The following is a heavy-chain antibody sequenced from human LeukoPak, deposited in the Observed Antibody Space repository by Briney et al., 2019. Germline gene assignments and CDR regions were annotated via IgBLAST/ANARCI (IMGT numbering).Heavy chain of an antibody. CDR1: GGSISSYY. Sequence: SETLSLTCTVSGGSISSYYWSWIRQPPGKGLEWIGYIYYSGSTNYNPSLKSRVTISVDTSKNQFSLKLSSVTAADTAVYYCARGDYDYVWGSYRHYYYYMDVWGKGTTVTVSS. CDR2: IYYSGST. CDR3: ARGDYDYVWGSYRHYYYYMDV. V-gene: IGHV4-59*01. J-gene: IGHJ6*03. D-gene: IGHD3-16*02.